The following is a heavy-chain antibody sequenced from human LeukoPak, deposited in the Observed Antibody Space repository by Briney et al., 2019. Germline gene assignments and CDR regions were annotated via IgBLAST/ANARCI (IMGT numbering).Heavy chain of an antibody. V-gene: IGHV3-23*01. CDR3: AKETYASGPYYFDY. J-gene: IGHJ4*02. Sequence: GGSLRLSCAASGFTFSSYAMTWVRQAPGKGLEWVSAISGSADSTYYADSVKGRLTISRDNSRNTVYLQMNSLRVEDTAVYYCAKETYASGPYYFDYWGQGTLVTVSS. CDR2: ISGSADST. D-gene: IGHD3-10*01. CDR1: GFTFSSYA.